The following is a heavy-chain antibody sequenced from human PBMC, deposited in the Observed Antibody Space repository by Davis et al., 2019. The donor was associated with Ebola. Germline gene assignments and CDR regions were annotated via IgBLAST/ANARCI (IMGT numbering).Heavy chain of an antibody. CDR1: GFTFSDYY. J-gene: IGHJ3*02. V-gene: IGHV3-11*01. Sequence: GGSLRLSCAASGFTFSDYYMSWIRQAPGKGLEWVSYISSSGSTIYYADSVKGRFTISRDNAKNSLYLQMNSLRAEDTALYYCAKVGAYDAFDIWGQGTMVTVSS. CDR2: ISSSGSTI. D-gene: IGHD3-16*01. CDR3: AKVGAYDAFDI.